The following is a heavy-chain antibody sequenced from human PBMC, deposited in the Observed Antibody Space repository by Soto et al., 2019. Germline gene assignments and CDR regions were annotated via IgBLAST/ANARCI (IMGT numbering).Heavy chain of an antibody. J-gene: IGHJ4*02. CDR3: ARLRDPYFDY. D-gene: IGHD2-21*02. V-gene: IGHV4-30-4*01. Sequence: SETLSLTCTVSGGSISSGDYCWSWIRQPPGKGLEWIGYIYYSGSTYYNPSLKSRVTISVDTSKNQFSLKLSSVTAADTAVYYCARLRDPYFDYWGQGTLVTVSS. CDR2: IYYSGST. CDR1: GGSISSGDYC.